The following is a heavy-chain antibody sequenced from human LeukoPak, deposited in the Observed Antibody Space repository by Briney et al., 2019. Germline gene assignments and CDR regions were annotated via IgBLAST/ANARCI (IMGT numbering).Heavy chain of an antibody. V-gene: IGHV3-43*02. CDR2: ISGDGAST. D-gene: IGHD6-19*01. Sequence: PGGSLRLSCAASGFTFDDYAMHWVRQAPGKGLEWVSLISGDGASTYYADSVKGRFTISRDNGKNSLYLQMNSMRTEDTALYYCAKDSEWQVGYIEYWGQGTLLTVSS. CDR3: AKDSEWQVGYIEY. J-gene: IGHJ4*02. CDR1: GFTFDDYA.